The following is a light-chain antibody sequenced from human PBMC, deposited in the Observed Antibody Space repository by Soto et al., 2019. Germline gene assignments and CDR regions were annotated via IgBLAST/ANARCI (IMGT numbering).Light chain of an antibody. CDR1: SSDVGGYNY. CDR3: SSYTDSATIT. J-gene: IGLJ3*02. CDR2: DVT. V-gene: IGLV2-18*02. Sequence: QSALTQPPSVSGSPGQSVSISCTGTSSDVGGYNYVSWYHQPPGTAPKLLIYDVTNRPSGVPDRFSGSKSGNTASLIISGIQPEDEGDYYCSSYTDSATITFGGGTKLTVL.